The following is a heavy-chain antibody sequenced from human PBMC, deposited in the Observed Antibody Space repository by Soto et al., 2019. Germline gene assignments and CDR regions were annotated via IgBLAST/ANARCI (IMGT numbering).Heavy chain of an antibody. CDR3: AREYYDFWSGYYTAEYFDY. J-gene: IGHJ4*02. CDR2: IKQDGSEK. V-gene: IGHV3-7*01. D-gene: IGHD3-3*01. Sequence: GGSLRLSCAASGFTFSSYWMSWVRQAPGKGLEWVANIKQDGSEKYYVDSVKGRFTISRDNAKNSLYLQMNSLRAEDTAVYYCAREYYDFWSGYYTAEYFDYWGQGTLVTVSS. CDR1: GFTFSSYW.